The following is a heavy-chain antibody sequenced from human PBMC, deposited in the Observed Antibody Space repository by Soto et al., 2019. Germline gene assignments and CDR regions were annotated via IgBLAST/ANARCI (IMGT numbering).Heavy chain of an antibody. J-gene: IGHJ4*02. CDR3: ARVGDYDYVWGSSDY. CDR1: GYTFTGYY. V-gene: IGHV1-2*04. D-gene: IGHD3-16*01. CDR2: INPNSGGT. Sequence: QVQLVQSGAEVKKPGASVKVSCKASGYTFTGYYMHWVRQAPGQGLEWMGWINPNSGGTNYAQKFQGWVTMTRDTSISTAYMELSRLRSDDTAVYYCARVGDYDYVWGSSDYWGQGPLVTVSS.